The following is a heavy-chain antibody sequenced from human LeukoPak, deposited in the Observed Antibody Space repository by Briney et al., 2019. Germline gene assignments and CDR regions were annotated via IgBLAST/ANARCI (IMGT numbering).Heavy chain of an antibody. CDR1: GFTFSDYY. Sequence: GGSLRLSCAASGFTFSDYYMSWIRQAPGKGLEWVSYISSSSSTIYYADSVKGRFTISRDNAKNSLYLQMNSLRDEDTAVYYCARIETASYYYGMDVWGQGTTVTVSS. CDR2: ISSSSSTI. V-gene: IGHV3-11*04. J-gene: IGHJ6*02. D-gene: IGHD2-21*02. CDR3: ARIETASYYYGMDV.